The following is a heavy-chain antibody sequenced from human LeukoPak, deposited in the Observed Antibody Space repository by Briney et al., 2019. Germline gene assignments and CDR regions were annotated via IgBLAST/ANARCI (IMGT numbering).Heavy chain of an antibody. Sequence: GGSLRLSCAASGFIFTSYTMTWVRQAPGKGLEWVATVSGSGGNTHYADSVKGRFTISRDNTKNTLSLQMNSLRAEDTAVYYCAKSGLSRFDYWGQGTLITVSS. CDR1: GFIFTSYT. J-gene: IGHJ4*02. V-gene: IGHV3-23*01. CDR3: AKSGLSRFDY. CDR2: VSGSGGNT. D-gene: IGHD4/OR15-4a*01.